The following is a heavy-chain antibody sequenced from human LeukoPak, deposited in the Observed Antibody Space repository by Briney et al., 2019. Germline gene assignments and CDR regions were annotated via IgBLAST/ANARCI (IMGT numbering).Heavy chain of an antibody. CDR3: AREPYYSDSSGYYYHYYFDY. J-gene: IGHJ4*02. V-gene: IGHV4-59*12. CDR1: GGSISSYY. Sequence: SETLSLTCTVSGGSISSYYWSWIRQPPGKGLEWIGYIYYSGSTYYNSSLKSRVTISVDTSKNQFSLKLSSVTAADTAVYYCAREPYYSDSSGYYYHYYFDYWGQGTLVTVSS. D-gene: IGHD3-22*01. CDR2: IYYSGST.